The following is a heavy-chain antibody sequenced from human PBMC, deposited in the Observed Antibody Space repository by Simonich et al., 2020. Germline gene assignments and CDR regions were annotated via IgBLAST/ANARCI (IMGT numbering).Heavy chain of an antibody. CDR3: ARCGLVNYDILTGYHNWFDP. V-gene: IGHV4-34*01. J-gene: IGHJ5*02. Sequence: QVQLQQWGAGLLKPSETLSLTCAVYGGSFSGYYWSWIRQPPGKGLEWIGEINHSGTINYNPAPNIRVTKSGDTSKNRFSLKLSSVTASDTAVYYCARCGLVNYDILTGYHNWFDPWGQGTLVTVSS. CDR2: INHSGTI. D-gene: IGHD3-9*01. CDR1: GGSFSGYY.